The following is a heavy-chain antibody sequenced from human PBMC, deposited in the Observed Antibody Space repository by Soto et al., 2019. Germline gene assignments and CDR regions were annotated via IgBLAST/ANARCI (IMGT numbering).Heavy chain of an antibody. CDR3: ARGLQRYFDWLLSSYGMDV. V-gene: IGHV4-34*01. CDR1: GGSFSGYY. CDR2: INHSGST. D-gene: IGHD3-9*01. Sequence: PSETLSLTCAVYGGSFSGYYWSWIRQPPGKRLEWIGEINHSGSTNYNPSLKSRVTISVDTSKNQFSLKLSSVTAADTAVYYCARGLQRYFDWLLSSYGMDVWGKGTTVTVCS. J-gene: IGHJ6*04.